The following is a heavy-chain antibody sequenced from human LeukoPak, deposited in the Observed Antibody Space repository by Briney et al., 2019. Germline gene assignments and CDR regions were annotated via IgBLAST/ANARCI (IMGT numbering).Heavy chain of an antibody. V-gene: IGHV3-23*01. CDR2: ISGSGGST. J-gene: IGHJ4*02. CDR1: GFTFSSYA. Sequence: GGSLRLSCAASGFTFSSYAMSWVRQAPGKGLEWVSAISGSGGSTNYADSVKGRFTISRDNSKNTLYLQMNSLRAEDTAVYYCAKEGRGWYYYDSSGPDYWGQGTLVTVSS. D-gene: IGHD3-22*01. CDR3: AKEGRGWYYYDSSGPDY.